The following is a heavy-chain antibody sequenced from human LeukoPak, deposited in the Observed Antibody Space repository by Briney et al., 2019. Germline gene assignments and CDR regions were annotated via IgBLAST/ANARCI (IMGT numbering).Heavy chain of an antibody. CDR3: ARDGGRREDY. D-gene: IGHD2-15*01. CDR2: IISSVNYI. Sequence: GGSLRLSCAASGFTFSSYTMNWVRQAPGKGLEWVSSIISSVNYIYYADSVKGRFTISRDNAKNSLYLQMNSLRAEDTAVYYCARDGGRREDYWGQGALVTVSS. V-gene: IGHV3-21*01. CDR1: GFTFSSYT. J-gene: IGHJ4*02.